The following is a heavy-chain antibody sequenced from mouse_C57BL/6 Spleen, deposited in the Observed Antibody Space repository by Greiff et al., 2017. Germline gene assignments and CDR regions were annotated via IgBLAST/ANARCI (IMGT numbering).Heavy chain of an antibody. CDR3: ASPLYYDYAWFAY. CDR1: GYTFTSYW. D-gene: IGHD2-4*01. J-gene: IGHJ3*01. CDR2: INPSNGGT. V-gene: IGHV1-53*01. Sequence: QVQLQQPGTELVKPGASVKLSCKASGYTFTSYWMHWVKQRPGQGLEWIGNINPSNGGTNYNEKFKSKATLTVDKSSSTAYMQLSSLTSEESAVYYCASPLYYDYAWFAYWGQGTLVTVSA.